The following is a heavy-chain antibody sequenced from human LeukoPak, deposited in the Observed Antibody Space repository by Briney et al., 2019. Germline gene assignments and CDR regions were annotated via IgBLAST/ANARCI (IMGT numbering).Heavy chain of an antibody. J-gene: IGHJ4*02. V-gene: IGHV3-74*03. CDR2: INGDGTVT. CDR1: GFPFSSYW. CDR3: SRSQFDY. Sequence: GGSLRLSCATSGFPFSSYWMLWVRQAPGKGLVWVSRINGDGTVTTYADSVEGRFTISRDNTKNILYLQMNNLRAEDTATYYCSRSQFDYRGQGVLVTVSS.